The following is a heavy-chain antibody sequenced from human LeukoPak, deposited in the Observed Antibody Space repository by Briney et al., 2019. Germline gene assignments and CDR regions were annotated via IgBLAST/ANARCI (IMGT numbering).Heavy chain of an antibody. CDR3: AKMAIAKGATQGRGFLQFDL. CDR2: ITGTGFDT. V-gene: IGHV3-23*01. D-gene: IGHD2-21*01. Sequence: GGSLRLSCAASGFTFDNHAMTWVRQAPGKGLEWVSLITGTGFDTYTANSVKGRFITSRDNSKNSLYLRLNSLRPEDTAMYYCAKMAIAKGATQGRGFLQFDLWGQGTLVTVSS. CDR1: GFTFDNHA. J-gene: IGHJ5*02.